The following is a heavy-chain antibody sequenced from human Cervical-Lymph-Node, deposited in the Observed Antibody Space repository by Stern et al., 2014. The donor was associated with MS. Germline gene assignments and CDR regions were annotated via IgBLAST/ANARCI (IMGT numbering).Heavy chain of an antibody. CDR3: ARSGLGGAVGS. Sequence: QVQLVQSGAEVKKPGASVQVSCKTSGYTFTRYDIHWVRQAPGQGLEWMGLIVPGVGTTTYAQTWQGRVSMTRDTAATTVYMELSSLRSEDTAVYYCARSGLGGAVGSWGQGTLVTVSA. D-gene: IGHD3-10*01. CDR2: IVPGVGTT. CDR1: GYTFTRYD. V-gene: IGHV1-46*04. J-gene: IGHJ5*02.